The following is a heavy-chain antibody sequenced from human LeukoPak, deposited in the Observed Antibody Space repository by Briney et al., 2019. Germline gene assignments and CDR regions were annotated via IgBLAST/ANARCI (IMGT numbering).Heavy chain of an antibody. CDR1: GYSISSGYY. Sequence: SETLSLTCTVSGYSISSGYYWGWIRPPPGKGLEWIGRIYHSGSTYYNPSLKSRVTVSVDTSKNQFSLKLSSVTAADTAVYYCARIGLRLGELSLRDRGYFDYWGQGTLVTVSS. V-gene: IGHV4-38-2*02. D-gene: IGHD3-16*02. J-gene: IGHJ4*02. CDR3: ARIGLRLGELSLRDRGYFDY. CDR2: IYHSGST.